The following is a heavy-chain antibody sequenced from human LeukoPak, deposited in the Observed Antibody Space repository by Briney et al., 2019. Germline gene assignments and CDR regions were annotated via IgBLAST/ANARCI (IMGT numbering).Heavy chain of an antibody. CDR3: ARGGSGVYYYGSGIPDY. V-gene: IGHV1-2*02. CDR2: INPDSGGS. J-gene: IGHJ4*02. CDR1: GYTFTGYH. Sequence: GASVKVSCKASGYTFTGYHMHRVRQAPGQGLEWMGWINPDSGGSNYAQKFQGRVTMTRNTSISTAHMELSRLRSDDTAVYYCARGGSGVYYYGSGIPDYWGQGTLVTVSS. D-gene: IGHD3-10*01.